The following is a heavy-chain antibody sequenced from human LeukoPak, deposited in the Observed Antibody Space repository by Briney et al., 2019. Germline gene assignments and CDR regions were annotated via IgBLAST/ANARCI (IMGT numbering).Heavy chain of an antibody. D-gene: IGHD6-6*01. CDR2: IYPGDSDN. Sequence: GESLKISRKSSGYRFTSYWIGWVRQMPGKGLEWMGIIYPGDSDNRHSPSFQGPVTLSADKSICPAYLQWSSLKASDTAMYYCARNGMAARTEDDYYYYYMDVWGKGTTVTVSS. J-gene: IGHJ6*03. CDR3: ARNGMAARTEDDYYYYYMDV. CDR1: GYRFTSYW. V-gene: IGHV5-51*01.